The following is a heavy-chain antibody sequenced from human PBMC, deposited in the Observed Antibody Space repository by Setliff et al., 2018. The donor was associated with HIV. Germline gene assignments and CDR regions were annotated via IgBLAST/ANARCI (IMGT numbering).Heavy chain of an antibody. CDR1: GYTFSTNA. CDR2: INAGDDNT. J-gene: IGHJ4*02. Sequence: ASVKVSCKAFGYTFSTNAIHWVRQAPGQRLEWMGYINAGDDNTRYSEKFQGRVTITRDTSANTAHMELSSLRSEDTAVYYCARGSCSGCYLSDYWGLGTLVT. V-gene: IGHV1-3*01. D-gene: IGHD6-19*01. CDR3: ARGSCSGCYLSDY.